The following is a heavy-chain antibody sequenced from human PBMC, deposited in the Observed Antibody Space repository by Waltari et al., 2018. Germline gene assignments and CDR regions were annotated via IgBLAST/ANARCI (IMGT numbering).Heavy chain of an antibody. D-gene: IGHD2-2*01. CDR1: GFTFSSYG. V-gene: IGHV3-30*02. J-gene: IGHJ6*03. CDR3: AKDQDHVVPAAIFHALYMDV. CDR2: IRYDGSNK. Sequence: QVQLVESGGGVVQPGGSLRLSCAASGFTFSSYGMPWVRPAPGKGPEWVAFIRYDGSNKYYADSVKGRFTISRDNSKNTLYLQMNSLRAEDTAVYYCAKDQDHVVPAAIFHALYMDVWGKGTTVTISS.